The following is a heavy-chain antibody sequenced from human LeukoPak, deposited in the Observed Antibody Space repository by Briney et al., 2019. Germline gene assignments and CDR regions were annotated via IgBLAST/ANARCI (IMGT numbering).Heavy chain of an antibody. CDR1: GGSISSYY. CDR2: IYPSGST. J-gene: IGHJ4*02. V-gene: IGHV4-59*12. D-gene: IGHD1-26*01. Sequence: SETLSLTCTVSGGSISSYYWSWIRQPPGKGLEWIGYIYPSGSTNYNPSLKSRVTISVDTSKNQFSLKLSSVTAADTAVYYCARDGRARAFDYWGQGTLVTVSS. CDR3: ARDGRARAFDY.